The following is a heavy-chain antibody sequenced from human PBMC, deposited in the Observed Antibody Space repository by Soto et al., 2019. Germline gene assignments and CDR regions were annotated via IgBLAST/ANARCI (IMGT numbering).Heavy chain of an antibody. CDR1: CGSIIGYY. V-gene: IGHV4-59*01. D-gene: IGHD3-3*01. CDR3: ARNDFWSGYYNY. Sequence: PSETLSLTCAFSCGSIIGYYWSWIRQPPGKGLEWIGYISYSGSTDYNPSLKSRVTISVDTSRNQFSLKLTSVTAADTAVYYRARNDFWSGYYNYWGQGTLVTVSS. J-gene: IGHJ4*02. CDR2: ISYSGST.